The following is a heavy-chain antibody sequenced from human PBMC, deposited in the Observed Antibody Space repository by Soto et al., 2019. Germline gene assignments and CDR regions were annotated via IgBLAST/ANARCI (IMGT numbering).Heavy chain of an antibody. CDR2: ISGSGGST. CDR3: AKQPHYYGSGSYYKTFY. Sequence: SLRLSCAASGFTFSSYAMSWVRQAPGKGLEWVSAISGSGGSTYYADSVKGRFTISRDNSKNTLYLQMNSLRAEDTAVYYCAKQPHYYGSGSYYKTFYWGQGTLVTVSS. CDR1: GFTFSSYA. D-gene: IGHD3-10*01. V-gene: IGHV3-23*01. J-gene: IGHJ4*02.